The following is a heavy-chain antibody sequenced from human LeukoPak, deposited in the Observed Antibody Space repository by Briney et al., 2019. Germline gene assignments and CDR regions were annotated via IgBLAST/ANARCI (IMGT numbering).Heavy chain of an antibody. CDR2: ISAYNGNA. D-gene: IGHD2-15*01. J-gene: IGHJ4*02. V-gene: IGHV1-18*01. CDR1: RYTFTSYG. Sequence: ASVKVSCKASRYTFTSYGVSWVRQSPGQGLKWMGWISAYNGNANYAQKRQGRVTMTTDTSTRTAYMGLRSRRSDDTAVDYCSKDSHIVVVVVATPCDYWGEGTLVTVSS. CDR3: SKDSHIVVVVVATPCDY.